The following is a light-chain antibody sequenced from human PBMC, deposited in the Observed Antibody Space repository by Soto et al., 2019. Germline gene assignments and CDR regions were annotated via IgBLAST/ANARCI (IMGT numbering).Light chain of an antibody. Sequence: SLLPQPSSVYGSPGQSITISCPGTSSDVGGYKYFSWYQQHPGKAPKLMIYDFSNRPSGVSNRFSGSKSGNTASLTISGLQAEDEADYYCSSYTSSSTRVFGTGTKVTVL. J-gene: IGLJ1*01. CDR3: SSYTSSSTRV. CDR1: SSDVGGYKY. CDR2: DFS. V-gene: IGLV2-14*01.